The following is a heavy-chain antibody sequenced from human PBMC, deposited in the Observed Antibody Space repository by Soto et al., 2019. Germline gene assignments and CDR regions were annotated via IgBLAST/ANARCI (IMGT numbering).Heavy chain of an antibody. V-gene: IGHV1-18*01. Sequence: QVQLVQSGAEVKKPGASVKVSCKASGYTFTRYGISWVRQAPGQGLEWMGWISAYSGKTNYTQKLQGRVTMTXXTXTXXAYMEVRSLRSDDAAVYYCYSSGIAVAGTPYSFDYWGQGTLVTVSS. CDR1: GYTFTRYG. J-gene: IGHJ4*02. CDR3: YSSGIAVAGTPYSFDY. D-gene: IGHD6-19*01. CDR2: ISAYSGKT.